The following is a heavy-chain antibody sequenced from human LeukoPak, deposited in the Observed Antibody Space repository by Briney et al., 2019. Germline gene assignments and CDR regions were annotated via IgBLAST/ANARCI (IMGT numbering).Heavy chain of an antibody. Sequence: SETLSLTCTVSGGSISSSSYYWGWIRQPPGKGLEWIGNIYYSGSTYYNPSLKSRVTISVDTSKNQFSLKLSSVTAADTAVYYCARDASSGWYNSPVPLGYWGQGTLVTVPS. D-gene: IGHD6-19*01. CDR3: ARDASSGWYNSPVPLGY. J-gene: IGHJ4*02. CDR2: IYYSGST. CDR1: GGSISSSSYY. V-gene: IGHV4-39*07.